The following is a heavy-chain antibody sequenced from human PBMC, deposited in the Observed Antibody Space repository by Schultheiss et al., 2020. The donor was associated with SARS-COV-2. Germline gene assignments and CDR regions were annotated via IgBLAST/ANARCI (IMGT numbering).Heavy chain of an antibody. CDR1: GFTFSSYA. CDR3: ARVTILSKFDP. Sequence: GGSLRLSCVASGFTFSSYAMSWVRQAPGKGLEWVSIISGSGGSTYYADSVKGRFTISRDNSKNTLYLQMNSLRAEDTAVYYCARVTILSKFDPWGQGTLVTVSS. CDR2: ISGSGGST. V-gene: IGHV3-23*01. J-gene: IGHJ5*02. D-gene: IGHD3-9*01.